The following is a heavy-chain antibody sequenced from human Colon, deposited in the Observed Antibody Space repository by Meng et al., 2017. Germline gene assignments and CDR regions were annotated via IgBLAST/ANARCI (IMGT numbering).Heavy chain of an antibody. V-gene: IGHV4-4*02. CDR1: GGSISISSNW. D-gene: IGHD1-26*01. J-gene: IGHJ4*02. CDR3: ARGQIVGRSSLFFDY. CDR2: IYHTGRT. Sequence: SETLSLTCAVSGGSISISSNWWSWVRQPPGKGLEWIGEIYHTGRTNYIPSLKSRVTISLDKSTNQFSLRLSSVTAADTAVYYWARGQIVGRSSLFFDYWGQGARVTGSS.